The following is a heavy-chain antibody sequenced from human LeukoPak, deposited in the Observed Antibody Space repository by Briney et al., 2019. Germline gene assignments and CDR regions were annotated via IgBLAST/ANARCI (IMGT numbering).Heavy chain of an antibody. CDR1: GFTFSSYG. Sequence: PGGSLRLSCAASGFTFSSYGMHWVRQAPGKGLEWVAVIWYDGSNKYYADSVKGRFTISRDNSKNTLYLQMNSLRAEDTAVYYCARGGHREYYYYGMDVWDQGTTVTVSS. CDR2: IWYDGSNK. J-gene: IGHJ6*02. CDR3: ARGGHREYYYYGMDV. V-gene: IGHV3-33*01.